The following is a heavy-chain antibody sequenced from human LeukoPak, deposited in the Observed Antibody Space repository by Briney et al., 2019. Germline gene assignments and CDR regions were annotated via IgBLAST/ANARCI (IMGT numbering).Heavy chain of an antibody. CDR3: AKAGSSGYYRSPFDY. Sequence: PGGSLRLSCAASGFTFSSYAMSWVRQAPGKGLEWVSAISGSGGSTYYADSVKGRFTISRDNSKNTLYLQMNSLRAEDTAVYYCAKAGSSGYYRSPFDYWGQGTLVTVSS. CDR2: ISGSGGST. J-gene: IGHJ4*02. D-gene: IGHD3-22*01. V-gene: IGHV3-23*01. CDR1: GFTFSSYA.